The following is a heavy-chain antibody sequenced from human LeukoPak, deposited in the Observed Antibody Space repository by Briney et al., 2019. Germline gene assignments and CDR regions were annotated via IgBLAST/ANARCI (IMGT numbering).Heavy chain of an antibody. Sequence: GGSLRLSCAASGFRFTVYWMTWVRQAPGKGLEWVSYISSSGSTIYYADSVKGRFTISRDNAKNSLYLQMNSLRAEDTAVYYCAREGSGEFADIRGQGTLVTVSS. D-gene: IGHD3-10*01. CDR1: GFRFTVYW. CDR3: AREGSGEFADI. CDR2: ISSSGSTI. J-gene: IGHJ3*02. V-gene: IGHV3-48*04.